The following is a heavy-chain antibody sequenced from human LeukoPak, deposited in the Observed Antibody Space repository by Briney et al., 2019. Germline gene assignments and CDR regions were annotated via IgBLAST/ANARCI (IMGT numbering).Heavy chain of an antibody. V-gene: IGHV1-69*13. CDR1: GGTFSSYA. CDR2: IIPIFGTA. CDR3: ARDIPRPRGFDP. J-gene: IGHJ5*02. Sequence: SVKVSCKTSGGTFSSYAISWVRQAPGQGLEWMGGIIPIFGTANYAQKFQGRVTITADESTSSAYMELSSLRSEDTAVYYCARDIPRPRGFDPWGQGTLVTVSS.